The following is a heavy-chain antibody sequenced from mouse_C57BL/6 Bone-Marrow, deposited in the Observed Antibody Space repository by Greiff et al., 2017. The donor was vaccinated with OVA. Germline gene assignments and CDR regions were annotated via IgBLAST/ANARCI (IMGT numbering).Heavy chain of an antibody. D-gene: IGHD2-3*01. V-gene: IGHV14-4*01. CDR3: TTSGDGYPWFAY. CDR2: IDPENGDT. J-gene: IGHJ3*01. CDR1: GFNIKDDY. Sequence: EVQGVESGAELVRPGASVKLSCTASGFNIKDDYMHWVKQRPEQGLEWIGWIDPENGDTEYASKFQGKATITADTSSNTAYLQLSSLTSEDTAVYYCTTSGDGYPWFAYWGQGTLVTVSA.